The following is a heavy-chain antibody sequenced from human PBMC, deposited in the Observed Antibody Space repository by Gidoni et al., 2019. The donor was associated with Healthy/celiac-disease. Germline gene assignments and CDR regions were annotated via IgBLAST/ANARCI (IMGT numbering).Heavy chain of an antibody. CDR3: ARDRWELSAFDI. Sequence: EVQLVESGGGLVQPGGSLRLSCAAPGFTVSSNYMSWVRQAPGKGREWVSVIYSGGSTYYADSVKGRFTISRDNSKNTLYLQMNSLRAEDTAVYYCARDRWELSAFDIWGQGTMGPSLQ. V-gene: IGHV3-66*01. CDR2: IYSGGST. J-gene: IGHJ3*02. CDR1: GFTVSSNY. D-gene: IGHD1-26*01.